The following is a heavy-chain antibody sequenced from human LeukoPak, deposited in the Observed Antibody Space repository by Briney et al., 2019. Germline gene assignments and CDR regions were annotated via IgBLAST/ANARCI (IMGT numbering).Heavy chain of an antibody. D-gene: IGHD3-10*01. Sequence: GGSLRLSCAASGFTFSSYGMHWVRQAPGKGLEWVAFIRYDGSNKYYADSVKGRFTISRDNSKNTLYLQMNSLRAEDTAVYYCAKDGTYYYGSGSYHSSWFDPWGQGTLVTVSS. J-gene: IGHJ5*02. V-gene: IGHV3-30*02. CDR3: AKDGTYYYGSGSYHSSWFDP. CDR2: IRYDGSNK. CDR1: GFTFSSYG.